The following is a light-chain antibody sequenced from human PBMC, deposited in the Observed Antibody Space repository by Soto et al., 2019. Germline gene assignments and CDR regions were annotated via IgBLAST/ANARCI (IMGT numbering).Light chain of an antibody. CDR1: QSIRSY. CDR3: QQSYSTPYT. Sequence: DIQMTQSPSSLSASVVDRVTITCRASQSIRSYLNWYQQKPGKAPKLLIYAASSLQSGVPSRFSGSGSGTDFTLTISSLQPEDFATYYCQQSYSTPYTLGQGTKLEIK. J-gene: IGKJ2*01. CDR2: AAS. V-gene: IGKV1-39*01.